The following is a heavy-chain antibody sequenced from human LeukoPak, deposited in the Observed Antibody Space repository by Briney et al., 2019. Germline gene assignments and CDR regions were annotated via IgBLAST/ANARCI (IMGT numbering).Heavy chain of an antibody. D-gene: IGHD5-18*01. V-gene: IGHV4-38-2*01. CDR3: ATYVEAPMVDAFDI. CDR2: IYHSGST. CDR1: GYSISSGYY. Sequence: SETLSLTCAVSGYSISSGYYWGWIRQPPGKVLEWIGSIYHSGSTYYNPSLKSRVTVSLDTSKNQFSLRLTSVTAADTAVYYCATYVEAPMVDAFDIWGQGTVVTVSS. J-gene: IGHJ3*02.